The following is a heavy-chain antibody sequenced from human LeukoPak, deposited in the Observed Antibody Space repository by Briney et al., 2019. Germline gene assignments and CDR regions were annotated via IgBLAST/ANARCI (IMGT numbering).Heavy chain of an antibody. J-gene: IGHJ4*02. CDR1: GGSISSYY. D-gene: IGHD2-2*01. V-gene: IGHV4-59*08. CDR3: ARHGGIVVVPAALFDY. CDR2: IYYGGST. Sequence: SETLSLTCTVSGGSISSYYWSWIRQPPGKGLEWIGYIYYGGSTNYNPSLKSRVTISVDTSKNQFSLKLSSVTAADTAVYYCARHGGIVVVPAALFDYWGQGTLVTVSS.